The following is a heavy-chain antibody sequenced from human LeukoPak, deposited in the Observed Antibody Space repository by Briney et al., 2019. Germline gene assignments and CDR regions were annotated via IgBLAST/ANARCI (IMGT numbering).Heavy chain of an antibody. CDR3: ARALGGAKSETFDI. Sequence: GVSVRLSCAASGFTFSTYSMNWVRQAPGKGLEWVSSISSSSSYIYYPDSVTGRFTISRDNAKNSLYLQMNSLRAEDTAVYYCARALGGAKSETFDIWGQGTMVSVSS. CDR2: ISSSSSYI. CDR1: GFTFSTYS. D-gene: IGHD3-16*01. J-gene: IGHJ3*02. V-gene: IGHV3-21*01.